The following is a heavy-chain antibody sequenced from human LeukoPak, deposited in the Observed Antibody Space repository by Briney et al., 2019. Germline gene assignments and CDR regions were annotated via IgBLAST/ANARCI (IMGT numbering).Heavy chain of an antibody. CDR2: ILGGAGST. CDR1: GFTFRRSA. D-gene: IGHD2-2*01. CDR3: AHGSMYQLDY. V-gene: IGHV3-23*01. J-gene: IGHJ4*02. Sequence: GGSLRLSCAASGFTFRRSAMTWVRQVPGKGLEWVSGILGGAGSTYYADSVKGRFTISRDNSKNTLYLQMNSLRAEDTAVYYCAHGSMYQLDYWGQGTLVTVSS.